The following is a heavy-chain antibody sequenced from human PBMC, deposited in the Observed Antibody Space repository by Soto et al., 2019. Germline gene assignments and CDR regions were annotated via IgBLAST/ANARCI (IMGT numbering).Heavy chain of an antibody. CDR3: AKQRAGFGSGSDTYYFDY. Sequence: GGSLRLSCIGSGFTFSSNAMSWVRQAPGKGLEWVSAISGSGGTTYYADSVKGRFAVSRDNSNNTLYLQMNSLRAEDTAVYYCAKQRAGFGSGSDTYYFDYWGQGTLVTVSS. CDR1: GFTFSSNA. CDR2: ISGSGGTT. J-gene: IGHJ4*02. V-gene: IGHV3-23*01. D-gene: IGHD3-10*01.